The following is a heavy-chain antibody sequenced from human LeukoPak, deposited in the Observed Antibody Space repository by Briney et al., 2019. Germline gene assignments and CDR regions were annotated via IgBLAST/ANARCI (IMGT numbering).Heavy chain of an antibody. CDR3: ARGSVLLAMDV. D-gene: IGHD3-16*01. J-gene: IGHJ6*03. V-gene: IGHV4-4*07. CDR1: GGSISSYY. Sequence: PSETLSLTCTVSGGSISSYYWSWIRQPAGKGLEWIGRIYTSGSTNYNPSLKSRVTISVDASKNEFSLKLRSVTAADTAVYYCARGSVLLAMDVWGKGTTVTISS. CDR2: IYTSGST.